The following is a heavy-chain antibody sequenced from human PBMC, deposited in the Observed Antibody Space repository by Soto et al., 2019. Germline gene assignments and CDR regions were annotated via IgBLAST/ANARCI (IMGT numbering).Heavy chain of an antibody. D-gene: IGHD6-13*01. CDR1: GFTFSSYS. CDR3: ARDRPLAAPGTPDAFDI. J-gene: IGHJ3*02. Sequence: PGGSLRLSCAASGFTFSSYSMNWVRQAPGKGLEWVSYISSSSSTIYYADSVKGRFTISRDNAKNSLYLQMNSLRDEDTAVYYCARDRPLAAPGTPDAFDIWGQGTMVTVSS. CDR2: ISSSSSTI. V-gene: IGHV3-48*02.